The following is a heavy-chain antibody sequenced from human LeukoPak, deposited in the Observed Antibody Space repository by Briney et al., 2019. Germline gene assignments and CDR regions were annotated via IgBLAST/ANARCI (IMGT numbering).Heavy chain of an antibody. J-gene: IGHJ4*02. Sequence: GASVKVSCKASGYTFTSYDINWVRQATGQGLEWMGWMNPNSGNTGYAQKFQGRVTMTRDTSISTAYMELSRLRSDDTAVYYCARGPHIAAAEDFDYWGQGTLVTVSS. CDR1: GYTFTSYD. V-gene: IGHV1-8*02. CDR2: MNPNSGNT. CDR3: ARGPHIAAAEDFDY. D-gene: IGHD6-13*01.